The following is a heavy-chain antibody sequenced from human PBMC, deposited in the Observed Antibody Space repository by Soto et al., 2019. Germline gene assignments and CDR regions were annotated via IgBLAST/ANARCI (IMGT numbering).Heavy chain of an antibody. V-gene: IGHV3-30*18. J-gene: IGHJ4*02. CDR3: AKNARTTVTTYGVGGLGYYFDY. D-gene: IGHD4-17*01. CDR1: GFTFSSYG. Sequence: GGSLRLSCAASGFTFSSYGMHWVRQAPGKGLEWVAVISYDGSNKYYADSVKGRFTISRDNSKNTLFLQMNSLRAEDTAVYYCAKNARTTVTTYGVGGLGYYFDYWGQGTLVTVSS. CDR2: ISYDGSNK.